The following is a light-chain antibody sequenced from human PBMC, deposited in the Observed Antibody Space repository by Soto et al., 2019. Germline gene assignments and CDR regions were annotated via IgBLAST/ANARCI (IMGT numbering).Light chain of an antibody. CDR2: GAS. J-gene: IGKJ4*01. V-gene: IGKV3-20*01. CDR3: QQDGRLPLS. Sequence: EILLTQSPGTLSLSPGDRATLSCRASQSLTSSFLAWYQQKPGQTPRLRIYGASIRATDIPNSFSGSGSGTDFTLTISRLEPENFVMYFCQQDGRLPLSFGGRNKVEIK. CDR1: QSLTSSF.